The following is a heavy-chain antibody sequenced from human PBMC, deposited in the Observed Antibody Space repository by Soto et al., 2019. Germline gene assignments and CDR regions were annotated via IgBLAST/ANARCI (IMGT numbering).Heavy chain of an antibody. Sequence: SLRLSCAAPGFTFSSYWMNWGRQAPGKGLEWVANIKQDGSEKYYVDSVKGRFTISRDNAKNSLYLQMNSLRAEDTAVYYCAREIKTTAIKYYYGMDVWGQGXTVTVSS. CDR2: IKQDGSEK. CDR1: GFTFSSYW. V-gene: IGHV3-7*01. J-gene: IGHJ6*02. D-gene: IGHD4-4*01. CDR3: AREIKTTAIKYYYGMDV.